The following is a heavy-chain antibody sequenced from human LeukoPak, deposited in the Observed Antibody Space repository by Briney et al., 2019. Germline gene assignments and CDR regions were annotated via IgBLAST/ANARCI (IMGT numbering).Heavy chain of an antibody. CDR3: ARYRFLEGVAYFDY. D-gene: IGHD3-3*01. Sequence: PGGSLRLSCAAPGVTLSSNYIRSGRQAPGKGLERGSVIYSGGSTYYADSVKGRYTHSRDNSKKTLYLQMNSLRAGDTSVYDCARYRFLEGVAYFDYWGQGTLVTVSS. CDR1: GVTLSSNY. J-gene: IGHJ4*02. CDR2: IYSGGST. V-gene: IGHV3-53*01.